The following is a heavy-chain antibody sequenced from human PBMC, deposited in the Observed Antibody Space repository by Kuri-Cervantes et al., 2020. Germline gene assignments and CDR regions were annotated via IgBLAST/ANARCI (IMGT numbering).Heavy chain of an antibody. Sequence: GESLKISCAASGFTFSNYAFTWVRQAPGKGLEWVSAIGPSGGNTDYADSVKGRFTISRDNSKNTVYLQMNSLRAEDTAVYYCARSYYDSSGLSGMDVWGQGTTVTVSS. CDR1: GFTFSNYA. CDR2: IGPSGGNT. CDR3: ARSYYDSSGLSGMDV. J-gene: IGHJ6*02. V-gene: IGHV3-23*01. D-gene: IGHD3-22*01.